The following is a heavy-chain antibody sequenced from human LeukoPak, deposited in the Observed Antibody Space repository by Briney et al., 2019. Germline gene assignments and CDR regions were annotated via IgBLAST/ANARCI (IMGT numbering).Heavy chain of an antibody. V-gene: IGHV4-34*01. CDR1: GGSFSGYY. CDR2: INHSGST. CDR3: ARGLRNAFDI. Sequence: SETLSLTCAVYGGSFSGYYWSWIRQPPGKGLEWIGEINHSGSTNYNPSLKSRVTISVDTSKNQFSLKLSPVTAADTAVYYCARGLRNAFDIWGQGTMVTVSS. J-gene: IGHJ3*02.